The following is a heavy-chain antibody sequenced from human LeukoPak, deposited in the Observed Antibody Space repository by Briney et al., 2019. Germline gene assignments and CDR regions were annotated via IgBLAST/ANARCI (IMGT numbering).Heavy chain of an antibody. J-gene: IGHJ3*02. Sequence: WETLSLTCTVSGGSISSYYWSWIRQPPGKGLEWIGYIYYSGSTNYNPSLKSRVTISVDTSKNQFSLKLSSVTAADTAVYYCARVGRYYDSSGDAFDIWGQGKMVTVSS. V-gene: IGHV4-59*01. D-gene: IGHD3-22*01. CDR1: GGSISSYY. CDR3: ARVGRYYDSSGDAFDI. CDR2: IYYSGST.